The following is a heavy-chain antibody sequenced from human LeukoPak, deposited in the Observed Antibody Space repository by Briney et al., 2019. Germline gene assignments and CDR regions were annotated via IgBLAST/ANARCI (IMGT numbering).Heavy chain of an antibody. CDR2: LYSDGNT. J-gene: IGHJ4*02. V-gene: IGHV3-53*01. CDR3: ARGVEPLAANTLAY. Sequence: GGSLRLSCAASGFTVITNDMTWVRQSPGKGLEWVSVLYSDGNTKYADSVQGRFTISRDNSKNTLYLEMNSLSPDDTAVYYCARGVEPLAANTLAYWGQGTLVTVSS. CDR1: GFTVITND. D-gene: IGHD1-14*01.